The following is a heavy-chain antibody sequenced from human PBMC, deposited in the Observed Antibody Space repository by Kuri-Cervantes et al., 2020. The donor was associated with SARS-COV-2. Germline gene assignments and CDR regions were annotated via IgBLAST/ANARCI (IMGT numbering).Heavy chain of an antibody. CDR3: ARDPGPLYYYYMDV. J-gene: IGHJ6*03. CDR2: IIPILGIA. CDR1: GGTFSSYA. V-gene: IGHV1-69*04. Sequence: SVKVSCKASGGTFSSYAISWVRQAPGQGLEWMGRIIPILGIANYAQKFQGRVTMTTDTSTSTAYMELRSLRSDDTAVYYCARDPGPLYYYYMDVWGKGNTVTVSS.